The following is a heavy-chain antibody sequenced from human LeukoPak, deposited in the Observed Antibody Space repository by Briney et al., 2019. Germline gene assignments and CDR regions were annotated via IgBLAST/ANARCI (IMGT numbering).Heavy chain of an antibody. J-gene: IGHJ4*02. V-gene: IGHV3-48*01. CDR1: GFTFSSYS. D-gene: IGHD1-14*01. Sequence: GGSLRLSCAASGFTFSSYSMNWVRQAPGKGLEWVSYISSSSSTIYYADSVKGRFTISRDNAKNSLYLQMNSLRAEDTAVYYCARDPFGRQNHWGQGTLVTVSS. CDR3: ARDPFGRQNH. CDR2: ISSSSSTI.